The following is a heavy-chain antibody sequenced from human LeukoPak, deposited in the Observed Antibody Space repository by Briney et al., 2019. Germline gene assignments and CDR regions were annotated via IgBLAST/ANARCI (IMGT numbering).Heavy chain of an antibody. CDR1: GGSISGGDYY. CDR3: ARGTYGSGSDYFDY. CDR2: IYDHGST. Sequence: PSETLSLTCTVSGGSISGGDYYWSWIRQPPGRGLEWIGYIYDHGSTYHNPSLKSRVTISVDTFSNQFSLKLTSVTDADTAVYFCARGTYGSGSDYFDYWGQGTLVTVSS. D-gene: IGHD3-10*01. V-gene: IGHV4-30-4*02. J-gene: IGHJ4*02.